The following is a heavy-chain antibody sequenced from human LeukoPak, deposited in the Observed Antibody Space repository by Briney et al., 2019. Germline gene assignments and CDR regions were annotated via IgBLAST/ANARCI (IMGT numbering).Heavy chain of an antibody. Sequence: SETLSLTCAVYGGSFSGYYWSWIRQPPGKGLEWIGEINHSGSTNYNPSLKSRVTISVDKSKNQFSLKLSSVTAADTAVYYCARIGGIAAAGIPWFDPWGQGTLVTVSS. CDR3: ARIGGIAAAGIPWFDP. J-gene: IGHJ5*02. V-gene: IGHV4-34*01. CDR1: GGSFSGYY. CDR2: INHSGST. D-gene: IGHD6-13*01.